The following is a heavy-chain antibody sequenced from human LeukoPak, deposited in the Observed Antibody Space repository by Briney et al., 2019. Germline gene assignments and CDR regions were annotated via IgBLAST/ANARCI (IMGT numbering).Heavy chain of an antibody. V-gene: IGHV4-59*08. CDR2: IYYSGST. J-gene: IGHJ3*02. D-gene: IGHD5-24*01. Sequence: SETLSLTCTVSGGSISSYYWSWIRQPPGKGLEWIGYIYYSGSTNYDPSLKSRVPISVDTSKNQFSLKLSSVTAADTAVYYCARRLGDGYRGAFDIWGQGTMVTVSS. CDR3: ARRLGDGYRGAFDI. CDR1: GGSISSYY.